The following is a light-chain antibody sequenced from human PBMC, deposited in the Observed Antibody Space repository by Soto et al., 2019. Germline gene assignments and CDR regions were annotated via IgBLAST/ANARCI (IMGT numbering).Light chain of an antibody. J-gene: IGKJ5*01. CDR2: AAS. CDR1: QGISSY. V-gene: IGKV1-9*01. CDR3: PQLHTYPVT. Sequence: DIQLTQSPSFLSASVGDRVTITCRASQGISSYLAWYQQKPGKAPKLLIYAASTLQSGVPSRFSRSGSWTAFTLTVASPQPEDLTTYYSPQLHTYPVTFGQGTRLEIK.